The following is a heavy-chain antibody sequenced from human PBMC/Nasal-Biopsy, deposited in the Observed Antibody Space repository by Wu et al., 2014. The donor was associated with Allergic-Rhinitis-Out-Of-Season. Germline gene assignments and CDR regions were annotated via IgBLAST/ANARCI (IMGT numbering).Heavy chain of an antibody. Sequence: VKVSCKASGYTFTNYGITWVRQAPGQGLEYMGSISGYNGNRKFAQNFQGRVTLTTDTSTSTAYMELRSLGSDDTAVYYCARDYNWAFDYWGQGILVTVS. CDR3: ARDYNWAFDY. V-gene: IGHV1-18*01. J-gene: IGHJ4*02. D-gene: IGHD1-20*01. CDR2: ISGYNGNR. CDR1: GYTFTNYG.